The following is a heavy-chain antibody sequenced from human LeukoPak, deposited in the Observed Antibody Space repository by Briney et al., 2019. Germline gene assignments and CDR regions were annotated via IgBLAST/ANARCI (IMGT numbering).Heavy chain of an antibody. CDR3: ARHLSGTTMSHYFDF. D-gene: IGHD1-1*01. CDR1: GDSISSGRNY. V-gene: IGHV4-39*01. Sequence: SETLSLTCSVSGDSISSGRNYWGRIRQSPGKGLEWIASIYSSGNTHSNPSLKSRVSISVDTSKNQVSLKLYSVTASDAAIYYCARHLSGTTMSHYFDFWGRGTLVTVSS. CDR2: IYSSGNT. J-gene: IGHJ4*02.